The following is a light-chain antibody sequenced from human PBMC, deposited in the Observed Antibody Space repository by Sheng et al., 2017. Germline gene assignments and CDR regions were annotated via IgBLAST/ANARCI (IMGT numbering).Light chain of an antibody. CDR2: SND. Sequence: SVLTQPPSASGTPGQRGTISCSGSNTNIGRNTVNWYRQLPGTAPKLLIFSNDQRPSGVPDRFSGSRSGASASLAISGLQSEDEADYYCAAWDDSLNGWVFGGGTKLTVL. J-gene: IGLJ3*02. V-gene: IGLV1-44*01. CDR1: NTNIGRNT. CDR3: AAWDDSLNGWV.